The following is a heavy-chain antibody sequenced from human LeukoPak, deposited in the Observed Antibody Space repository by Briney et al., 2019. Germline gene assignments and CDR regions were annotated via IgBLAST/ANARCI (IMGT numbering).Heavy chain of an antibody. V-gene: IGHV6-1*01. CDR1: GDSVSSNSAA. CDR3: ARGSSQQQLVNFFDP. J-gene: IGHJ5*02. D-gene: IGHD6-13*01. Sequence: SQTLSLTCAISGDSVSSNSAAWNWIRRSPSRGLEWLGRTYYRSKWYNNYAESVKSRITIDPDTSKNHFSLQLNSVTPEDTAVYFCARGSSQQQLVNFFDPWGQGTLVTVSS. CDR2: TYYRSKWYN.